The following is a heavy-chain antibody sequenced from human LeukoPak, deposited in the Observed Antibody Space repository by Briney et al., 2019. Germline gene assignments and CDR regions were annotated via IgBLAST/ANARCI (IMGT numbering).Heavy chain of an antibody. CDR2: INPSGGST. CDR3: ARAHLGASYDSSGYGYFDY. D-gene: IGHD3-22*01. J-gene: IGHJ4*02. Sequence: ASVKVSCKASGYTFTSYYMHWVRQAPGQGLEWMGIINPSGGSTSYAQKFQGRVTMTRDTSTSTVYMELSSLRSEDTAVYYCARAHLGASYDSSGYGYFDYWGQGTLVTVSS. V-gene: IGHV1-46*01. CDR1: GYTFTSYY.